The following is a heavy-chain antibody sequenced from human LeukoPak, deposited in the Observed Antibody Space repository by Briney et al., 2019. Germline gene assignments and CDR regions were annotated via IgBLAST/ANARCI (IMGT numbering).Heavy chain of an antibody. V-gene: IGHV1-69*06. Sequence: SVNVSCKVSGGTFSSYAIGWVRQAPGQGLEWMGGVIPIFGTANYAQKFQGRVTITADKSTSTAYMELSGLRSEDTAVYYCARGTHGEATGQFDYWGQGTLVTVSS. CDR2: VIPIFGTA. CDR3: ARGTHGEATGQFDY. D-gene: IGHD1-26*01. J-gene: IGHJ4*02. CDR1: GGTFSSYA.